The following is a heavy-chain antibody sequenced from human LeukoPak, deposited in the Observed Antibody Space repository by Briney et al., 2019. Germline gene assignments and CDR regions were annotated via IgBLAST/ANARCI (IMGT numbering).Heavy chain of an antibody. CDR2: ISGSGGST. CDR1: GFTFSSYA. J-gene: IGHJ2*01. D-gene: IGHD4-17*01. V-gene: IGHV3-23*01. Sequence: GGSLRLSCAASGFTFSSYAMSWVRQAPGKGLEWVSAISGSGGSTYYADSVKGRFTISRDNSKNTLYLQMNSLRAEDTAVYYCAKVPYFDYGDAEGYFDLWGRGTLVTVSS. CDR3: AKVPYFDYGDAEGYFDL.